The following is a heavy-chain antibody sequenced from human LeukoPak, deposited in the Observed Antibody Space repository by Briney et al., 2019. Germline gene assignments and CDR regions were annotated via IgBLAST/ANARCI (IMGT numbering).Heavy chain of an antibody. V-gene: IGHV4-34*01. CDR3: ARVSGD. J-gene: IGHJ4*02. CDR1: GGSFSGYY. CDR2: INHSGST. D-gene: IGHD3-10*01. Sequence: MASETLSLTCAVYGGSFSGYYWSWIRQPPEKGLEWIGEINHSGSTNYNPSLKSRVTISVDTSKNQFSLKLSSVTAADTAVYYCARVSGDWGQGTLVTVSS.